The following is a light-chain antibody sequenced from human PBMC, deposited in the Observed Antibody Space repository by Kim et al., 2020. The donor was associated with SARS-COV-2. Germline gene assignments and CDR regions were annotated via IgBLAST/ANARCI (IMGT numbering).Light chain of an antibody. J-gene: IGLJ1*01. Sequence: SSELTQDHAVSVALGQTVSFTCQGDSLRTYYAGWYQQKPGQAPVLVIYGKNNRPSGIPDRFSGSSSGDTASLTITGAQAEDEADYYCNSRDSSGNLYVFGTGTKVTVL. CDR1: SLRTYY. V-gene: IGLV3-19*01. CDR3: NSRDSSGNLYV. CDR2: GKN.